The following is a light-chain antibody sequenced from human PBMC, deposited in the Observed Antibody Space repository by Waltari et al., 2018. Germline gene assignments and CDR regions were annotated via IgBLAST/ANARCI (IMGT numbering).Light chain of an antibody. Sequence: QLVLTQSPSASASLGASVKLTCTLSSGHSSHVIALHQQQPEKGPRYLMKVNSECSHSKGDDMPDRFSGSGSGAERYLTISSLQSEDEADYYCQTGGHGTWVFGGGTKLTVL. CDR1: SGHSSHV. CDR3: QTGGHGTWV. V-gene: IGLV4-69*01. CDR2: VNSECSH. J-gene: IGLJ3*02.